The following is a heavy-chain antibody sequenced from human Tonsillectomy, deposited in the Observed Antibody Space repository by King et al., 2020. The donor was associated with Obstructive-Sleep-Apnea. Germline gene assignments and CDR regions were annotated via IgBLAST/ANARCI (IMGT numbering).Heavy chain of an antibody. Sequence: QLVQSGADVKKPGASVKVSCKATGYTFTTAEINWVRQAPGQGLEWMGWMNPNSGNTAYVQKFQGRVTMTRNPSINTAYMELSSLTSADTAVYYCARGSSRSFDLWGQGTLVTVST. CDR2: MNPNSGNT. D-gene: IGHD6-13*01. CDR3: ARGSSRSFDL. V-gene: IGHV1-8*01. CDR1: GYTFTTAE. J-gene: IGHJ4*02.